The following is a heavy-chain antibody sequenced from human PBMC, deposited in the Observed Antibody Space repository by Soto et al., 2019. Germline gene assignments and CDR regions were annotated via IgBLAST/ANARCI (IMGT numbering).Heavy chain of an antibody. CDR3: AREFLRYCSSTSCYKHHDY. D-gene: IGHD2-2*02. V-gene: IGHV3-74*01. Sequence: GSLRLSCAASGFTFSSYWMHWVRQAPGKGLVWVSRINSDGSSTSYADSVKGRFTISRDNAKNTLYLQMNSLRAEDTAVYYCAREFLRYCSSTSCYKHHDYWGQGTLVTVSS. J-gene: IGHJ4*02. CDR1: GFTFSSYW. CDR2: INSDGSST.